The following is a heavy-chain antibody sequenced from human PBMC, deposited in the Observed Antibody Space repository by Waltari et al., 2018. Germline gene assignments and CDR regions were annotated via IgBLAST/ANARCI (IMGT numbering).Heavy chain of an antibody. Sequence: EVQLLESGGGLVQPGGSLRLSCAASGFTFSSYAMSWVRQAPGKGVGWVSAIRGRDGSTYYADSVKGRFTISRDNSKNTLYLQMNSLRAEDTAVYYCAKVGVAGTAEPYFDYWGQGTLVTVSS. V-gene: IGHV3-23*01. J-gene: IGHJ4*02. CDR3: AKVGVAGTAEPYFDY. CDR2: IRGRDGST. D-gene: IGHD6-19*01. CDR1: GFTFSSYA.